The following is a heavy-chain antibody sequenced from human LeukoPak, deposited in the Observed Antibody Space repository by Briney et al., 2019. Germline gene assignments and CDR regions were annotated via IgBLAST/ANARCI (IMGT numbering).Heavy chain of an antibody. CDR2: IYYSGST. CDR3: ARVPIAVAGPYFDY. CDR1: GGSISSSSYY. Sequence: SETLSLTCSVSGGSISSSSYYWGWIRQPPGKGLEWIGSIYYSGSTYYNPSLKSRVTISVDKSKNQFSLKLSSVTAADTAVYYCARVPIAVAGPYFDYWGQGTLVTVSS. J-gene: IGHJ4*02. V-gene: IGHV4-39*07. D-gene: IGHD6-19*01.